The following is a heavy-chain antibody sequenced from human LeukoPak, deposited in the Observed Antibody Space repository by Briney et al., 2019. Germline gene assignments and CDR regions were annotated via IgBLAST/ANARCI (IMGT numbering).Heavy chain of an antibody. D-gene: IGHD3-9*01. Sequence: SETLSLTCGVSGGSFSGYYWSWIRQSPGKGLEWIGEINDSGNRKSNPSLKNRLTMSVDTSKKHISLNLTSVTAADTAVYYCTRGVPATISGWYFDLWGRGTLVTVSS. CDR2: INDSGNR. J-gene: IGHJ2*01. CDR3: TRGVPATISGWYFDL. CDR1: GGSFSGYY. V-gene: IGHV4-34*01.